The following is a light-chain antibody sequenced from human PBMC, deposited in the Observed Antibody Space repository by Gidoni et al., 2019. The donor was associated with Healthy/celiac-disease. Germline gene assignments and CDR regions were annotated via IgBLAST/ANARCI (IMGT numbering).Light chain of an antibody. Sequence: EIVFTHSPGTLSLSPGERATLSCRASQSVSSSYLAWYQQKPGQAPRLLIYGAYSRATGIPDRVRGSGSGTDCTISISRLEAEDFEVYYCQKYGRSLWTFGQGTKLEIK. CDR1: QSVSSSY. V-gene: IGKV3-20*01. CDR3: QKYGRSLWT. J-gene: IGKJ2*02. CDR2: GAY.